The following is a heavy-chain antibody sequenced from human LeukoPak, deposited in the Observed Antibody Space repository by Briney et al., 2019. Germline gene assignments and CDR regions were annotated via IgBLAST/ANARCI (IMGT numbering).Heavy chain of an antibody. CDR1: GYTFTSYG. CDR2: ISAYNGNT. Sequence: GASVKVSCKASGYTFTSYGISWVRQAPGQGLEWMGWISAYNGNTNYAQKLQGRVTMTTDTSTSTAYMELWSLRSDDTAVYYCAREIGPKGSGAFDIWGQGTMVTVSS. J-gene: IGHJ3*02. D-gene: IGHD3-10*01. CDR3: AREIGPKGSGAFDI. V-gene: IGHV1-18*01.